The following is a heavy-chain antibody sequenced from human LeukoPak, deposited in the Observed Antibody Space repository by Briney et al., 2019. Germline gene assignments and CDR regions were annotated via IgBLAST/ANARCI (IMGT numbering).Heavy chain of an antibody. CDR3: ARDGAIDYYGSGSYPKD. V-gene: IGHV3-30*04. D-gene: IGHD3-10*01. J-gene: IGHJ4*02. CDR1: GFTFSSYA. CDR2: ISYDGSNK. Sequence: GGSLRLSCAASGFTFSSYAMHWVCQAPGKGLEWVAVISYDGSNKYYADSVKGRFTISRDNSKNTLYLQMNSLRAEDTAVYYCARDGAIDYYGSGSYPKDWGQGTLVTVSS.